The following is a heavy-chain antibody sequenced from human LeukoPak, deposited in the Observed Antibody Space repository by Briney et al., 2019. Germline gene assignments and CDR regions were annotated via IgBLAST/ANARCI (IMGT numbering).Heavy chain of an antibody. J-gene: IGHJ6*02. V-gene: IGHV3-23*01. CDR1: GFTFSSCA. Sequence: GGSLRLSCAASGFTFSSCAMTWVRQVPGKGLEWVSGISGSGGATYYADSVKGRFTISRDNAKNSLYLQMSSLRAEDAAVYYCAREGGYQYYYAMDVWGQGTTVTVSS. CDR3: AREGGYQYYYAMDV. D-gene: IGHD3-16*01. CDR2: ISGSGGAT.